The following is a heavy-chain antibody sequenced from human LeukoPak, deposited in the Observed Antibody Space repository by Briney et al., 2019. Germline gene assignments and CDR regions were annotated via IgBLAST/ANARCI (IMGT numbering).Heavy chain of an antibody. CDR1: GFTFSSYS. Sequence: PGGSLRLSCAASGFTFSSYSMNWVRQAPGKGLEWVSSISSSDTYIYHADSVKGRFTISRDNAKNSLYLQMNSLRVEDTAVYYCAGDPSGSSSWVRFDYWGQGTLVTVSS. CDR2: ISSSDTYI. V-gene: IGHV3-21*01. D-gene: IGHD6-13*01. J-gene: IGHJ4*02. CDR3: AGDPSGSSSWVRFDY.